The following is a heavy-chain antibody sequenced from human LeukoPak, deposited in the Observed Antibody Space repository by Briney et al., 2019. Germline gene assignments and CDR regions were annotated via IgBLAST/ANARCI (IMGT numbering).Heavy chain of an antibody. CDR3: ARDRAVLWFGDYYYMDV. Sequence: GASVKVSCKASGYAFTGYYMHWVRQAPGQGLEWMGWINPNSGGTNYAQKFQGRVTMTRDTSISTAYMELSRLRSDDTAVYYCARDRAVLWFGDYYYMDVWGKGTTVTVSS. J-gene: IGHJ6*03. V-gene: IGHV1-2*02. CDR1: GYAFTGYY. D-gene: IGHD3-10*01. CDR2: INPNSGGT.